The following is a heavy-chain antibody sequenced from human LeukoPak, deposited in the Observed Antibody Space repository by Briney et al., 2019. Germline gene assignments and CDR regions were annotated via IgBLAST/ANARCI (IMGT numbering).Heavy chain of an antibody. CDR3: ASGHYADYD. Sequence: PGRCLRLACSVSEITFSDFWMKSVSQAPGKWLEWDVSIKKDGSEEYYVDSVRVRFTISRDNAQNSLYLQMNSLIDEDTAVYYCASGHYADYDWGQGTLVTVSS. J-gene: IGHJ4*02. D-gene: IGHD4-17*01. CDR2: IKKDGSEE. V-gene: IGHV3-7*01. CDR1: EITFSDFW.